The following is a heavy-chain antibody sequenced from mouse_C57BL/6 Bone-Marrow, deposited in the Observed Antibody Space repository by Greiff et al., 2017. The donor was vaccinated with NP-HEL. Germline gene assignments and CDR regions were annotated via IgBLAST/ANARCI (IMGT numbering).Heavy chain of an antibody. D-gene: IGHD4-1*01. V-gene: IGHV10-1*01. CDR3: VRLGLAMDY. CDR1: GFSFNTYA. J-gene: IGHJ4*01. Sequence: DVKLVESGGGLVQPKGSLKLSCAASGFSFNTYAMNWVRQAPGKGLEWVARIRSKSNNYATYYADSVKDRFTISRDDSESMLYLQMNNLKTEDTAMYYCVRLGLAMDYWGQGTSVTVSS. CDR2: IRSKSNNYAT.